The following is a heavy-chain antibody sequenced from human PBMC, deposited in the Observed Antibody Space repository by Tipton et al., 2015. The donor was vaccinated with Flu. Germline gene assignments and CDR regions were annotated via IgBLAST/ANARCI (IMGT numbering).Heavy chain of an antibody. D-gene: IGHD1-14*01. CDR2: IWFDGSEK. CDR1: GVNFSKYG. V-gene: IGHV3-33*01. Sequence: SGVNFSKYGMHWVRQAPGKGLEWVAVIWFDGSEKYYADSVRGRFTISRDNSKNTVYLQMDSLRVEDTAVYYCARDSSHRENDFWGQGALVTVS. J-gene: IGHJ4*02. CDR3: ARDSSHRENDF.